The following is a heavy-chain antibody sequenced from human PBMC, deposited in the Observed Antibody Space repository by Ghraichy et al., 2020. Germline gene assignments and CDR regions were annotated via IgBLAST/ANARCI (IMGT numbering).Heavy chain of an antibody. CDR3: ARDPGYCSGGHCYYDAFDI. CDR2: IDSSSSYI. D-gene: IGHD2-15*01. V-gene: IGHV3-21*01. Sequence: GGSLRRSCPVSGFTFISYSMHWVRQAPGKGLEWVSSIDSSSSYIYYADSVKGRFTVSRDNAKNSLYLQMNSLRAEDTAVYYCARDPGYCSGGHCYYDAFDIWGQGTMVTVSS. J-gene: IGHJ3*02. CDR1: GFTFISYS.